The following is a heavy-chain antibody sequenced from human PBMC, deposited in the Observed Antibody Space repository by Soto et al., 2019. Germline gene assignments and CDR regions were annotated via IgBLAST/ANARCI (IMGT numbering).Heavy chain of an antibody. V-gene: IGHV1-69*01. CDR2: IITIFGKA. J-gene: IGHJ4*02. D-gene: IGHD3-10*01. CDR1: GGTFSSYA. Sequence: QVQLVQSGAEVKKPGSSVKVSCKASGGTFSSYAISWVRQAPGQGLEWMGGIITIFGKANYAQKFQGRVTITADESTSTAYMELSSLRSEDTAVYYCATRWGDYYGSGSYYYYFDYWGQGTLVTVSS. CDR3: ATRWGDYYGSGSYYYYFDY.